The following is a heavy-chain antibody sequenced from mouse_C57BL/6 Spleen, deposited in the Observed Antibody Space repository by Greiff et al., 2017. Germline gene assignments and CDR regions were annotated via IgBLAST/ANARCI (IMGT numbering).Heavy chain of an antibody. CDR2: ISYDGSN. CDR3: ARRQLTGTKDAMDY. Sequence: ESGPGLVKPSQSLSLTCSVTGYSITSGYYWNCLRQFAGDKLECVGIISYDGSNNYNPSPKNRISISRDTSKKPFFLKLNSVPPWDTATYYGARRQLTGTKDAMDYWGKGTSVTVSS. CDR1: GYSITSGYY. V-gene: IGHV3-6*01. J-gene: IGHJ4*01. D-gene: IGHD4-1*01.